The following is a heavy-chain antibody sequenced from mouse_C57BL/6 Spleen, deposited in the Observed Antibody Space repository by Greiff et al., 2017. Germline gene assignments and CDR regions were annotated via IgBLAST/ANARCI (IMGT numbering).Heavy chain of an antibody. CDR3: ARKGIYDGYYTWFAY. Sequence: EVQLQQSGPELVKPGASVKISCKASGYTFTDYYMNWVKQSHGKSLEWIGDINPNNGGTSYNQKFKGKATLTVDKSSSTAYMELRSLTSEDSAVYYCARKGIYDGYYTWFAYWGQGTLVTVSA. V-gene: IGHV1-26*01. CDR1: GYTFTDYY. D-gene: IGHD2-3*01. J-gene: IGHJ3*01. CDR2: INPNNGGT.